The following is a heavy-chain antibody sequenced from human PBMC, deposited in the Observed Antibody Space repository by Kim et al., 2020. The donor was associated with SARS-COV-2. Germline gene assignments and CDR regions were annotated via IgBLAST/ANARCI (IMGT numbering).Heavy chain of an antibody. CDR3: ARDVLLWFGTLYYYGMDV. Sequence: GGSLRLSCAASGFTFSSYEMNWVRQAPGKGLEWVSYISSSGSTIYYADSVKGRFTISRDNAKNSLYLQMNSLRAEDTAVYYCARDVLLWFGTLYYYGMDVWGQGTTVTVSS. V-gene: IGHV3-48*03. CDR2: ISSSGSTI. J-gene: IGHJ6*02. CDR1: GFTFSSYE. D-gene: IGHD3-10*01.